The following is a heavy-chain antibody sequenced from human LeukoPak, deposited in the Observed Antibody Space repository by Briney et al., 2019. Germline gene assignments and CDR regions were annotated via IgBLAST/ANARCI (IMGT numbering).Heavy chain of an antibody. J-gene: IGHJ4*02. Sequence: PSETLSLTCAVSGGSISSGGYSWSWIRQPPGTGLEWIGYIYHSGSTYYNPSLKSRVTISVDRSKNQFSLKLSSVTAADTAVYYCARGRYSYGCFDYWGQGTLVTVSS. CDR2: IYHSGST. V-gene: IGHV4-30-2*01. CDR3: ARGRYSYGCFDY. D-gene: IGHD5-18*01. CDR1: GGSISSGGYS.